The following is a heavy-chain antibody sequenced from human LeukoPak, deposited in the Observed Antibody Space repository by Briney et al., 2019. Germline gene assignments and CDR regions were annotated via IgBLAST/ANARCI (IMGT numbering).Heavy chain of an antibody. CDR1: SAPISSSPHF. CDR3: AANSADYNTLGSSYKV. J-gene: IGHJ4*02. V-gene: IGHV4-39*02. Sequence: SETLSLTCTVSSAPISSSPHFWAWIRQSPGKGLEWIGSISYSGTTYYNPSLKSRVTISVDTSENHFSLKLSSVTAADTAVYYCAANSADYNTLGSSYKVWGQGTLVTVSS. D-gene: IGHD3-10*01. CDR2: ISYSGTT.